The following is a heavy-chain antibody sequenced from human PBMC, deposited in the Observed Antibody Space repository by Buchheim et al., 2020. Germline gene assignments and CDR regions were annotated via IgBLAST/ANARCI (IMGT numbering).Heavy chain of an antibody. CDR1: GLTFSDDY. CDR3: ARDPVPVSGTSLDY. J-gene: IGHJ4*02. Sequence: QVQLVQSGAEVRKSGASVKVSCKTSGLTFSDDYMNWVRQAPGQGLEWMGWIYLGAGDMQYSKKFQGRITLTRDTSISTAYMELNRLTSGDAAVYYCARDPVPVSGTSLDYWGQGT. CDR2: IYLGAGDM. D-gene: IGHD1-14*01. V-gene: IGHV1-2*02.